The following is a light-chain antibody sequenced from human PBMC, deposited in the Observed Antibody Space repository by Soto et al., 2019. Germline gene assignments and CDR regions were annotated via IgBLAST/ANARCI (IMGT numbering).Light chain of an antibody. J-gene: IGKJ3*01. CDR2: GAS. CDR1: QSVSSSY. V-gene: IGKV3-20*01. CDR3: QQYASSPRFT. Sequence: EIVVTQSPGTLSLSPGERATLSCRASQSVSSSYLAWYQQKPGQAPRLLIYGASSRATGIPDRFSGSGSGTDFTLTISRLESEAFAVYCCQQYASSPRFTFGHATNVHIK.